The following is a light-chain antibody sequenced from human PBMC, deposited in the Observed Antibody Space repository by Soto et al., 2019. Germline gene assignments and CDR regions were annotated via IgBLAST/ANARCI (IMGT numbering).Light chain of an antibody. Sequence: ELAMTASQDTMSVSPGDRSHIYVRASQGVRSDLAWYRQKPGQYHRLLIYGASTRAAETPARFSGSGSETEFTLTIRSMQSEDFAVYYCKKYNKWPLTFGGGTKG. V-gene: IGKV3-15*01. CDR3: KKYNKWPLT. J-gene: IGKJ4*01. CDR2: GAS. CDR1: QGVRSD.